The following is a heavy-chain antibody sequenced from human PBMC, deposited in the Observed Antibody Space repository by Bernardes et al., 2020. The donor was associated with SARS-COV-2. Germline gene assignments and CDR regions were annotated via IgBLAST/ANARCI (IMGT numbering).Heavy chain of an antibody. CDR2: ISYDGSNK. D-gene: IGHD3-10*01. CDR3: ARDGLLWFGETILNWFDP. CDR1: GFTFSSYA. V-gene: IGHV3-30-3*01. Sequence: GGSLRLSCAASGFTFSSYAMHWVRQAPGKGLEWVAVISYDGSNKYYADSVKGRFTISRDNSKNTLYLQMNSLRAEDTAVYYCARDGLLWFGETILNWFDPWGQGTLVTVSS. J-gene: IGHJ5*02.